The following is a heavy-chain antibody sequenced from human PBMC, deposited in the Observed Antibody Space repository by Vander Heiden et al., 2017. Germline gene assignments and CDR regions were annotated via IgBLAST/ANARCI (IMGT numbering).Heavy chain of an antibody. CDR3: AKGSNHYDSSGYYGYFDY. Sequence: EVQLLESGGGLVQPGGSLRLSCAASGFPFSSYAMSWVRQAPGKGLEWVSGISGSGGNTYYADSVKGRFTISRDNTKITVYLQINTLRADDTAVYYCAKGSNHYDSSGYYGYFDYWGQGTLVTVSS. J-gene: IGHJ4*02. V-gene: IGHV3-23*01. D-gene: IGHD3-22*01. CDR2: ISGSGGNT. CDR1: GFPFSSYA.